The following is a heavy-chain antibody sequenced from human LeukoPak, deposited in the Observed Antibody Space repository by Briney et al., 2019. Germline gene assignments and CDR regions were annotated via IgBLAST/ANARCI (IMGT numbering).Heavy chain of an antibody. V-gene: IGHV3-64D*06. D-gene: IGHD6-6*01. CDR1: GFTFKSYA. J-gene: IGHJ4*02. CDR2: INTNGANT. Sequence: GGSLRLSCSASGFTFKSYAMHWVRQAPGKGLEYVSSINTNGANTYYADSVKGRFTISRDNSRNTVTPEDTAVYYCVKGLDYSSSQRDSWGKETLVTVPS. CDR3: SSQRDS.